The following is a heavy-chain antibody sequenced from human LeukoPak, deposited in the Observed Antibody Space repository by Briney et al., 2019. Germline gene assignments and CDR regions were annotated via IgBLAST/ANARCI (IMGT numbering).Heavy chain of an antibody. CDR2: ILYDGSNK. CDR3: ARDGLISGGTARVSGSYSDY. Sequence: PGGSLRLSCAASGFTFNSYAMHWVRQAPGKGLEWGAVILYDGSNKYYADSVKGRFTISRDNSKNTLYLQMNSLRAEDTAVYYCARDGLISGGTARVSGSYSDYWGQGTLVTVSS. CDR1: GFTFNSYA. J-gene: IGHJ4*02. D-gene: IGHD3-10*01. V-gene: IGHV3-30*03.